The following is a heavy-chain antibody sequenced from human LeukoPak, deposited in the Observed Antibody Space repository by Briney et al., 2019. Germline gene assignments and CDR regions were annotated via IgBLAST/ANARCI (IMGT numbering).Heavy chain of an antibody. CDR2: INSDGSST. V-gene: IGHV3-74*01. D-gene: IGHD3-16*02. CDR1: GFTFSSYW. CDR3: AKESNDYVWGSYRY. J-gene: IGHJ4*02. Sequence: GGSLRLSCAASGFTFSSYWMHWVRQAPGKGLVWVSRINSDGSSTSYADSVKGRFTISRDNAKNTLYLQMNSLRAEDTAVYYCAKESNDYVWGSYRYWGQGTLVTVSS.